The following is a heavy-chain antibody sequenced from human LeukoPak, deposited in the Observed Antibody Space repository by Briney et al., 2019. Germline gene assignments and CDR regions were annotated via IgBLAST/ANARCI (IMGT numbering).Heavy chain of an antibody. D-gene: IGHD2-2*01. CDR1: GYTFTCYY. CDR2: INPNSGGT. Sequence: ASVKVSCKASGYTFTCYYMHWVRQAPGQGLEWMGWINPNSGGTNYAQKFQGRVTMTRDTSISTAYMELSRLRSDDTAVYYCARGSRTNVVVPAAPGYWGQGTLVTVSS. CDR3: ARGSRTNVVVPAAPGY. V-gene: IGHV1-2*02. J-gene: IGHJ4*02.